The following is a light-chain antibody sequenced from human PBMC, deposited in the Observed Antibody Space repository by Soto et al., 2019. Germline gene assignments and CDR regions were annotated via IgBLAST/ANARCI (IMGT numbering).Light chain of an antibody. J-gene: IGKJ1*01. V-gene: IGKV3-20*01. CDR3: QQYGSSPRT. CDR1: QRISNSY. Sequence: EIVLTQSPGTLSLSPGERATLSCRASQRISNSYLAWYQQKPGQAPRLLIYGASSRATGIPERFSGSGSVTDFTLTISRLEPEDFAVYFCQQYGSSPRTLGQGTKVDI. CDR2: GAS.